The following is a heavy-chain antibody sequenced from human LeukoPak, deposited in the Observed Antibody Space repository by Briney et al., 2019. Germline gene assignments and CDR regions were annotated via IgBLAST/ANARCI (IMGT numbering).Heavy chain of an antibody. D-gene: IGHD1-1*01. CDR3: ASLGGGTCFGY. J-gene: IGHJ4*02. V-gene: IGHV4-38-2*01. Sequence: SDTLSLTCAVSGYSISSSNWWGWIRQPPGKGLEWIGSIYHSGSTYYNPSLKSRVTISVDTSKNQFSLKLSSVTAADTAVYYCASLGGGTCFGYWGQGTLVTVSS. CDR1: GYSISSSNW. CDR2: IYHSGST.